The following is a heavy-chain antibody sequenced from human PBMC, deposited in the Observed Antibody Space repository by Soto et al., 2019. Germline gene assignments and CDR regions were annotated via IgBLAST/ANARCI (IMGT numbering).Heavy chain of an antibody. CDR1: GGTFSSYA. J-gene: IGHJ6*02. D-gene: IGHD6-13*01. Sequence: QVQLVQSGAEVKKPGSSVKVSCKASGGTFSSYAISWVRQAPGQGLEWMGGIIPIFGTANYAQKFQGRVTITAEESTSTAYMELSSLRSEDTAVYYCASHSNGSSWRGYGMDFWGQGTTVTVSS. CDR2: IIPIFGTA. V-gene: IGHV1-69*12. CDR3: ASHSNGSSWRGYGMDF.